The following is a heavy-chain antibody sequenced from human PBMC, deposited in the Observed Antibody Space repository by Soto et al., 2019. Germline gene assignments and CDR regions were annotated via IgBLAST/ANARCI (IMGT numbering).Heavy chain of an antibody. V-gene: IGHV3-23*01. Sequence: PGGSLRLSCAASGFTFSSYAMSWVRQAPGKGLEWVSAISGSGGSTYYADSVKGRFTISRDNSKNTLYLQMNSLRAEDTAVYYCAKDRSSVCSGDSCYFRAYDLWGRGTLVT. D-gene: IGHD2-15*01. J-gene: IGHJ2*01. CDR3: AKDRSSVCSGDSCYFRAYDL. CDR2: ISGSGGST. CDR1: GFTFSSYA.